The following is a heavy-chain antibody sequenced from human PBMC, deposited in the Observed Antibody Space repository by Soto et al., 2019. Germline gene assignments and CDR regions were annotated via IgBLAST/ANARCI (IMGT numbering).Heavy chain of an antibody. J-gene: IGHJ6*02. V-gene: IGHV2-5*02. CDR2: IYWDDDK. CDR1: GLSLSNRGVG. D-gene: IGHD6-19*01. Sequence: GAELGKEKRSVRLACSFWGLSLSNRGVGVGWIRQPPGKALEWLALIYWDDDKRYSPSLKSRLTITKDTSKNQVVLTMTNMDPVDTATYYCAHRRSSGWPYYYYYYDMDVWGQGTTVTVSS. CDR3: AHRRSSGWPYYYYYYDMDV.